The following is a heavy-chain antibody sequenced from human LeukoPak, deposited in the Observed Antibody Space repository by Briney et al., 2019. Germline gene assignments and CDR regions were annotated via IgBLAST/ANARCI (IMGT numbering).Heavy chain of an antibody. V-gene: IGHV4-59*01. J-gene: IGHJ6*03. CDR3: ARSSGYYDSSGYYRNYYYYYMDV. D-gene: IGHD3-22*01. Sequence: SETLSLTCTVSGGSISSYYWSWIRQPPGKGLEWIGYIYYSGSTNYNPSLKSRVTISVDTSKNQFSLKLSSVTAADTAVYYCARSSGYYDSSGYYRNYYYYYMDVWGKGTTVTISS. CDR1: GGSISSYY. CDR2: IYYSGST.